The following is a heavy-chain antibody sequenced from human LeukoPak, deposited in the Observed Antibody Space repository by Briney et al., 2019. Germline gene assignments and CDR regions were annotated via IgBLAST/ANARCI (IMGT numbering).Heavy chain of an antibody. CDR2: INHSGST. J-gene: IGHJ4*02. V-gene: IGHV4-34*01. Sequence: SETLSLTCAVYGGSFSGYYWSWIRQPPGKGLEWIGEINHSGSTNYNPSLKSRVTISVDTSKNQFSLKLSSVTAADTAVYYCARGKRDGYNYRNFDYWGQGTLVTVSS. D-gene: IGHD5-24*01. CDR3: ARGKRDGYNYRNFDY. CDR1: GGSFSGYY.